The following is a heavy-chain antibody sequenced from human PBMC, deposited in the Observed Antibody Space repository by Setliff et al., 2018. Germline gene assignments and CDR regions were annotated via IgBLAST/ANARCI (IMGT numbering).Heavy chain of an antibody. CDR3: VRAPPTVVIPPGRAFFDP. V-gene: IGHV1-18*04. D-gene: IGHD2-2*01. CDR2: ISPYNGDT. J-gene: IGHJ5*02. Sequence: ASVKVSCKASGYSFTSYGITWVRQAPGQGLEWMGWISPYNGDTRFQQKFQGRVTMTTDTYTSTANMELRSLRSDDTAVYYCVRAPPTVVIPPGRAFFDPWGQGTLVTVPS. CDR1: GYSFTSYG.